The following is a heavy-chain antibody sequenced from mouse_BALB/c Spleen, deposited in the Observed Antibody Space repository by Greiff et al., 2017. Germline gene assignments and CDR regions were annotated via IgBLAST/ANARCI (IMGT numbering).Heavy chain of an antibody. CDR2: INSNGGST. CDR3: ARDLNGYYWYFDV. CDR1: GFTFSSYG. Sequence: EVMLVESGGGLVQPGGSLKLSCAASGFTFSSYGMSWVRQTPDKRLELVATINSNGGSTYYPDSVKGRFTISRDNAKNTLYLQMSSLKSEDTAMYYCARDLNGYYWYFDVWGAGTTVTVSS. D-gene: IGHD2-2*01. J-gene: IGHJ1*01. V-gene: IGHV5-6-3*01.